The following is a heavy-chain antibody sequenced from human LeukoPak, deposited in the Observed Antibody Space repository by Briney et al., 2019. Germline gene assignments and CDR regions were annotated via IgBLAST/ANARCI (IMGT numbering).Heavy chain of an antibody. J-gene: IGHJ5*01. CDR3: ARDRPGGQWFES. V-gene: IGHV4-4*07. Sequence: SQTLSLTCTVSGGSISSYYWSWIRQPAGKGLEWIGRIYSSGRTNYNSSLKSRVTMSVDTSKNQFSLKLSSVTAADTAVYYCARDRPGGQWFESWGQGTLVTVSS. CDR2: IYSSGRT. CDR1: GGSISSYY.